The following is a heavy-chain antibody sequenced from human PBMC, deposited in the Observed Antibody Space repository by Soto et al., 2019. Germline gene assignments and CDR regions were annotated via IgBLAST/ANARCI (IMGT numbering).Heavy chain of an antibody. Sequence: GASVKVSCKASGYTLSSSGIHWVRQARGQRLEWIGWIVVGSGNTNYAQKFQERVTITRDMSTSTAYMELSSLRSEDTAVYYCAAPIAAAGTNDYWGQGTLVTVSS. D-gene: IGHD6-13*01. CDR2: IVVGSGNT. CDR3: AAPIAAAGTNDY. CDR1: GYTLSSSG. J-gene: IGHJ4*01. V-gene: IGHV1-58*02.